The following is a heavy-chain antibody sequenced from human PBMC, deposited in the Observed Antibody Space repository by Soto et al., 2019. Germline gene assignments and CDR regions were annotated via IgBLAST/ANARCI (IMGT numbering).Heavy chain of an antibody. D-gene: IGHD2-15*01. J-gene: IGHJ6*02. CDR2: ISGSGGST. CDR3: AKAHCSGGSCYGGAYYYYGMDV. Sequence: GGSLRLSCAAPGFTFSSYAMSWVRQAPGKGLEWVSAISGSGGSTYYADSVKGRFTISRDNSKNTLYLQMNSLRAEDTAVYYCAKAHCSGGSCYGGAYYYYGMDVWGQGTTVTVSS. CDR1: GFTFSSYA. V-gene: IGHV3-23*01.